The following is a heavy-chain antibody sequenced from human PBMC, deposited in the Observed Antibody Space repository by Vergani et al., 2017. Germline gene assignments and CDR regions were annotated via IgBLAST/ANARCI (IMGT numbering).Heavy chain of an antibody. CDR1: GGTFSSYA. CDR3: ARERSSGWERYVQH. Sequence: QVQLLQSGAEVKKPGSSVKVSCKASGGTFSSYAMHWVRQAPGKGLEWVAVISYDGSNKYYADSVKGRFTISRDNSKNTLYLQMNSLRAEDTAVYYCARERSSGWERYVQHWGQGTLVTVSS. CDR2: ISYDGSNK. V-gene: IGHV3-30-3*01. D-gene: IGHD6-19*01. J-gene: IGHJ1*01.